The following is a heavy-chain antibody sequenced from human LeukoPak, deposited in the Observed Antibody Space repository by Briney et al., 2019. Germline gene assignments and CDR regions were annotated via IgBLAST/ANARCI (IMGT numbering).Heavy chain of an antibody. CDR1: GFTFTNAW. CDR3: STLTSRGLSDS. Sequence: GGSLRLSCAASGFTFTNAWMNWVRQAPGKGLEWVGRIKSKADGETIDYAAPVKGRFTFSRDDSKNMLYLQINSLKSEDTAVYYCSTLTSRGLSDSWGQGTLVTVSS. J-gene: IGHJ4*02. CDR2: IKSKADGETI. D-gene: IGHD1-20*01. V-gene: IGHV3-15*07.